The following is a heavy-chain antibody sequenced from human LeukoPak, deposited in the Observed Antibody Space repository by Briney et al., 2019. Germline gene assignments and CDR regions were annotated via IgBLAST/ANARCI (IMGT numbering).Heavy chain of an antibody. Sequence: GGSLRLSCAASGFTFSNNGMSWVRQSPGRGLEWVSGISGGGDTTYYAESVKGRFTISRGNSKNILFLQMNSLTAEDTAVYYCAKTNGYYDYWGQGTLVAVSS. CDR3: AKTNGYYDY. D-gene: IGHD3-22*01. CDR1: GFTFSNNG. CDR2: ISGGGDTT. J-gene: IGHJ4*02. V-gene: IGHV3-23*01.